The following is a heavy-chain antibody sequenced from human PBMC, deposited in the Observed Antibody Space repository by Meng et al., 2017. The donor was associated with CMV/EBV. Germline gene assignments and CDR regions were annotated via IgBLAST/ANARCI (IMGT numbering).Heavy chain of an antibody. Sequence: GGSLRLSCAASGFTFSSYEMNWVRQAPGKGLEWVSYISSSGSTIYYADSVKGRFTISRDNAKNSLYLQMNSLRAEDTAVYYCARARERITIFGVVTYVGMDVWGQGTTVTVSS. J-gene: IGHJ6*02. V-gene: IGHV3-48*03. CDR3: ARARERITIFGVVTYVGMDV. CDR1: GFTFSSYE. D-gene: IGHD3-3*01. CDR2: ISSSGSTI.